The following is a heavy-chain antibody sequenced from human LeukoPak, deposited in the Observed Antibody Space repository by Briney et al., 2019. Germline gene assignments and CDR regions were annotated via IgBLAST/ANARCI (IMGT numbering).Heavy chain of an antibody. D-gene: IGHD1-14*01. Sequence: SETLSLTCAVSGGSISSSNWWSWVRQPPGKGLEWIGEIYHSGSTNYNPSLKNRVTISVDKSKNQFSLKLSSVTAADTAVYYCARKDPPGLIDYWGQGTLVTVSS. CDR1: GGSISSSNW. CDR3: ARKDPPGLIDY. J-gene: IGHJ4*02. V-gene: IGHV4-4*02. CDR2: IYHSGST.